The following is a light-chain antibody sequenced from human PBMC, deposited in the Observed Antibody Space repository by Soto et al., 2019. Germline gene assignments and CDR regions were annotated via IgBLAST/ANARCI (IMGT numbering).Light chain of an antibody. CDR2: GVS. CDR1: QSVRSSY. Sequence: EIVLTQSPGTLSLSPGERATLSCRASQSVRSSYLAWYQQKLGQATRILIYGVSNRATGIPDRFSGSGSGTDFTLTISRLESEDFAVYYCQQYGTSPRTFGQGTKVEIK. V-gene: IGKV3-20*01. CDR3: QQYGTSPRT. J-gene: IGKJ1*01.